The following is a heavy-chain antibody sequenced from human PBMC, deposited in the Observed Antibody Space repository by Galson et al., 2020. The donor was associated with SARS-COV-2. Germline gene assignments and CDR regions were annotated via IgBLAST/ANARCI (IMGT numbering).Heavy chain of an antibody. V-gene: IGHV3-33*01. J-gene: IGHJ4*02. Sequence: GGSLRLACAASGFTFSSYGMHWVRQAPGKGLEWVAVIWYDGSNKYYADSVKGRFTISRDNSKNTLYLQMNRLRAEDTAVYYCARDRGLYYFDYWGQGTLVTVSS. CDR3: ARDRGLYYFDY. CDR2: IWYDGSNK. CDR1: GFTFSSYG. D-gene: IGHD5-12*01.